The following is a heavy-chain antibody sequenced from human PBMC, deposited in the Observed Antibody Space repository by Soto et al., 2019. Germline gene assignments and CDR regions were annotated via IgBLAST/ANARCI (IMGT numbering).Heavy chain of an antibody. CDR3: ARAGRITMVRGVKNWFDP. CDR2: INTNTGNP. CDR1: GYTFTSYA. J-gene: IGHJ5*02. V-gene: IGHV7-4-1*01. D-gene: IGHD3-10*01. Sequence: GASVKVSCKASGYTFTSYAMNWVRRAPGQGLEWMGWINTNTGNPTYAQGFTGRFVFSLDTSVSTAYLQICSLKAEDTAVYYCARAGRITMVRGVKNWFDPWGQGTLVTVSS.